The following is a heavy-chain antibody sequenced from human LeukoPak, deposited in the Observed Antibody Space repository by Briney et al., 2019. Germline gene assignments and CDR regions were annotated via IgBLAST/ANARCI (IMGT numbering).Heavy chain of an antibody. Sequence: ASVTVSFKASGYTFTGYYMHWVRQAPGQGLEWMGWINPNSGGTNYAQKFQGRVTMTRDTSISTAYMELSRLRSDDTAVYYCARRRPIFGVPKGWFDPWGQGTLVTVSS. V-gene: IGHV1-2*02. D-gene: IGHD3-3*01. CDR3: ARRRPIFGVPKGWFDP. CDR2: INPNSGGT. CDR1: GYTFTGYY. J-gene: IGHJ5*02.